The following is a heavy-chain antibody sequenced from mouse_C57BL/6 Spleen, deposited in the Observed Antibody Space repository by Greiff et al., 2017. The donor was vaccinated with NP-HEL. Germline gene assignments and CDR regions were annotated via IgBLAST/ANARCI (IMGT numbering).Heavy chain of an antibody. CDR2: IYPGDGDT. CDR1: GYAFSSSW. D-gene: IGHD1-1*01. V-gene: IGHV1-82*01. J-gene: IGHJ3*01. CDR3: AREGYYYGSSPWFAY. Sequence: QVHVKQSGPELVKPGASVKISCKASGYAFSSSWMNWVKQRPGKGLEWIGRIYPGDGDTNYNGKFKGKATLTADKSSSTAYMQLSSLTSEDSAVYFCAREGYYYGSSPWFAYWGQGTLVTVSA.